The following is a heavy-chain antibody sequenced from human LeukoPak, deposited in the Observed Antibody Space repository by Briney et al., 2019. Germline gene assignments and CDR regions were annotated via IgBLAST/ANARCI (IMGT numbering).Heavy chain of an antibody. J-gene: IGHJ4*02. CDR1: GFTFSSFG. CDR3: AKLWHYGSGSYEYYFEY. D-gene: IGHD3-10*01. V-gene: IGHV3-23*01. Sequence: GGSLRLSCAASGFTFSSFGMNWVRQAPGKGLEWVSSIGGSGGGTYYADSVKGHFTISRDNSKNTLYLQMNSLRAEDTAVYYCAKLWHYGSGSYEYYFEYWGQGTLVTVSS. CDR2: IGGSGGGT.